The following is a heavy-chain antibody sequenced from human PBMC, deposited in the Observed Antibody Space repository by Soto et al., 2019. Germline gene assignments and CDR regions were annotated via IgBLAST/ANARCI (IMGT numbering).Heavy chain of an antibody. CDR2: ISSSSSYI. CDR1: GFTFSSYS. D-gene: IGHD5-12*01. J-gene: IGHJ6*03. Sequence: GGSLRLSCAASGFTFSSYSMNWVRQAPGKGLEWVSSISSSSSYIYCADSVKGRFTISRDNAKNSLYLQMNSLRAEDTAVYYCARDLLHSGYDWLSYMDVWGKGTTVTVSS. V-gene: IGHV3-21*01. CDR3: ARDLLHSGYDWLSYMDV.